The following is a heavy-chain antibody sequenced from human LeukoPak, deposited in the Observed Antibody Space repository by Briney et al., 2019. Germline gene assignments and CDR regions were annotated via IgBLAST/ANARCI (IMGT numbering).Heavy chain of an antibody. CDR3: ARLYRAAAGSIY. V-gene: IGHV3-23*01. CDR1: GFTFSTYA. Sequence: PGGSLRLSCAASGFTFSTYAMSWVRQAPGKGLEGCSAVTVSGRGGSTYYADSVKGRFTISRDNSKNTLYLQMNSLRAEDTAVYYCARLYRAAAGSIYWGQGTLVTVSS. D-gene: IGHD6-13*01. J-gene: IGHJ4*02. CDR2: VTVSGRGGST.